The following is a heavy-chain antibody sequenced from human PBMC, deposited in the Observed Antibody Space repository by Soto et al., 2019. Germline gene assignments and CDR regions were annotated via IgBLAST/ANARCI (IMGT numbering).Heavy chain of an antibody. CDR2: IKQDGSEK. CDR1: GFTFSSYW. J-gene: IGHJ3*02. Sequence: EVQLVESGGGLVQPGGSLRLSCAASGFTFSSYWMSWVRQAPGKGLEWVANIKQDGSEKYYVDSVKGRFTISRDNAKNSLYRQMNRRRAEDTAVYYCARGLIDSVVVVAARDDAFDIWGQGTMVTVSS. V-gene: IGHV3-7*01. D-gene: IGHD2-15*01. CDR3: ARGLIDSVVVVAARDDAFDI.